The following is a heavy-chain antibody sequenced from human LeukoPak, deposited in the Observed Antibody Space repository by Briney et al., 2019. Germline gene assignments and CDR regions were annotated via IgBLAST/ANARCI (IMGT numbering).Heavy chain of an antibody. CDR3: AKRYIGNYYFDY. D-gene: IGHD3-16*02. Sequence: PGGSLRLSCAASGFTFGSNSMSWVRQAPGKGLEWVSAISSSGASTHYVDSVKGRFTISRDNSKNTLYLQMNSLRGKDTAVYYCAKRYIGNYYFDYWGQGTLVTVSS. CDR1: GFTFGSNS. J-gene: IGHJ4*02. V-gene: IGHV3-23*01. CDR2: ISSSGAST.